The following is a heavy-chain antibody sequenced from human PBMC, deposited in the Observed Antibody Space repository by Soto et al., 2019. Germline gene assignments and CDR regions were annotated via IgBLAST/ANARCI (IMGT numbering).Heavy chain of an antibody. V-gene: IGHV1-69*01. Sequence: QVQLVQSGAEVKKPGSSVKVSCKASGGTFSSYAISWVRQAPGQGLEWMGGIIPIFGTANYAQKFQSRVTITEDESTRTGYMELSSLTSEDTAVYYCARVIAARPCWCDPWGQGTLVTFSS. CDR1: GGTFSSYA. CDR3: ARVIAARPCWCDP. CDR2: IIPIFGTA. D-gene: IGHD6-6*01. J-gene: IGHJ5*02.